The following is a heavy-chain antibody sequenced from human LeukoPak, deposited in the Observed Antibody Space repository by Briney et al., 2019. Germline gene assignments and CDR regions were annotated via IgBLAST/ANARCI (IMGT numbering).Heavy chain of an antibody. V-gene: IGHV3-30*03. Sequence: GGSLRLSCAASGFTFGTYGMHWVRQAPGKGLQWVAVISYDGSNKYCADSVQGRFTISRDNSKNALYLQMNSLRAEDTAVYYCARGAYCSGGRCPGAFDIWGQGTMVTVSS. J-gene: IGHJ3*02. CDR3: ARGAYCSGGRCPGAFDI. CDR1: GFTFGTYG. CDR2: ISYDGSNK. D-gene: IGHD2-15*01.